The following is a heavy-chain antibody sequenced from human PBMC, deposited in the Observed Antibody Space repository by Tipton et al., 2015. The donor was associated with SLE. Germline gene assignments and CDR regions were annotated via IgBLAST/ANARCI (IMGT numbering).Heavy chain of an antibody. CDR2: IYYSGST. CDR1: GGSISSSSYY. D-gene: IGHD6-19*01. J-gene: IGHJ4*02. Sequence: TLSLTCTVPGGSISSSSYYWGWIRQPPGEGLEWIGSIYYSGSTYYNPSLKSRVTISVDTSKNQFSLKLSSVTAADTAVYYCAGPWLDPLDYWGQGTLVTVSS. CDR3: AGPWLDPLDY. V-gene: IGHV4-39*01.